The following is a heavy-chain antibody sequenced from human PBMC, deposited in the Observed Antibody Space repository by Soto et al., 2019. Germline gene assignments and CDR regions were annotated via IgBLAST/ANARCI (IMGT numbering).Heavy chain of an antibody. D-gene: IGHD1-26*01. CDR1: GGTFSSYA. CDR2: IIPIFGTA. J-gene: IGHJ6*02. V-gene: IGHV1-69*13. CDR3: ARTSGSYKYYYYYYGMDV. Sequence: SVKVSCKASGGTFSSYAISWVLQAPGQGLEWMGGIIPIFGTANYAQKFQGRVTITADESTSTAYMELSSLRSEDTAVYYCARTSGSYKYYYYYYGMDVWGQGTTVTVSS.